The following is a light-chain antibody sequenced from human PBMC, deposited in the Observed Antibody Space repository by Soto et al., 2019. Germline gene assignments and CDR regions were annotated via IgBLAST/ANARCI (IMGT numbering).Light chain of an antibody. CDR2: SAS. Sequence: EIVMTQSPATLSVSQGERATLSCRASESVSSNLAWYQQKPGQAPRLLIYSASARATGIPARFSGSGPGTEFTLTISSLQSEDFAVYYCQQYNKWPLTFGGGTKVEIK. J-gene: IGKJ4*01. V-gene: IGKV3-15*01. CDR3: QQYNKWPLT. CDR1: ESVSSN.